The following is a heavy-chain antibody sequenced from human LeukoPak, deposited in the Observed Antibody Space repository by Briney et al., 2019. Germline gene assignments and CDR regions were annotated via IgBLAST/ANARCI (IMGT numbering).Heavy chain of an antibody. CDR1: GFTFSSYW. CDR2: IKQDGSEK. D-gene: IGHD2-21*01. J-gene: IGHJ4*02. Sequence: GGSLRLSCAASGFTFSSYWMSWVRQAPGKGLEWVANIKQDGSEKYYVDSVKGRFTISRDSAKNSLYLQMNSLRAEDTAVYYCTRVDFYDLFDYWGQGTLVTVSS. CDR3: TRVDFYDLFDY. V-gene: IGHV3-7*04.